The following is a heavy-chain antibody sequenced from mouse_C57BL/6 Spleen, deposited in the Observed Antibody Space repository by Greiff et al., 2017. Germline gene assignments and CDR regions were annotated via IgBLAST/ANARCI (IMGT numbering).Heavy chain of an antibody. J-gene: IGHJ4*01. V-gene: IGHV1-50*01. CDR1: GYTFTSYW. Sequence: QVQLQQPGAELVKPGASVKLSCKASGYTFTSYWMQWVKQRPGQGLEWIGEIDPSDSYTNYNQKFKGKATLTVDTSSSTAYMQLSSLTSEDSAVYYCARSDYGNYDYAMDYWGQGTSVTVSS. D-gene: IGHD2-1*01. CDR2: IDPSDSYT. CDR3: ARSDYGNYDYAMDY.